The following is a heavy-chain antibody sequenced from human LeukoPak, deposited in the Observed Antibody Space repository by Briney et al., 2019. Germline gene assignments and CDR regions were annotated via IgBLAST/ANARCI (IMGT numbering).Heavy chain of an antibody. CDR3: ARGPVTAAFHFDY. J-gene: IGHJ4*02. Sequence: GESLKISCKGSGYRFTTYWIGWVRQMPGKGLEWMGFMNPGDSDTRYSPSFQGQVTISADKSSSSAYLQWSGLKASDSAMYYCARGPVTAAFHFDYWGQGTLVTVSS. CDR1: GYRFTTYW. CDR2: MNPGDSDT. D-gene: IGHD6-13*01. V-gene: IGHV5-51*01.